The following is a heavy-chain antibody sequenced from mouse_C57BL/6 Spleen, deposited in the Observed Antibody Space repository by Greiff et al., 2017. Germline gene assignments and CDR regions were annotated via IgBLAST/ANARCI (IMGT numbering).Heavy chain of an antibody. CDR3: ARYMNYGSPYFDY. D-gene: IGHD1-1*01. CDR1: GFTFTDYY. J-gene: IGHJ2*01. Sequence: EVKLMESGGGLVQPGGSLSLSCAASGFTFTDYYMSWVRQPPGKALEWLGFIRNKANGYTTEYSASVKGRFTISRDNSQSILSLQMNALRAEDSATYYCARYMNYGSPYFDYWGQGTTLTVSS. CDR2: IRNKANGYTT. V-gene: IGHV7-3*01.